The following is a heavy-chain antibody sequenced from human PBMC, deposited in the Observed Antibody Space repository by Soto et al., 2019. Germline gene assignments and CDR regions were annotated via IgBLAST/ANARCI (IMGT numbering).Heavy chain of an antibody. V-gene: IGHV3-53*01. CDR1: GFTISGNY. J-gene: IGHJ5*02. CDR3: ATGLTLPVRPSFDT. Sequence: EVQLVESGGGLIQPGGSLRLSCAASGFTISGNYITWVRQAPGKGLEWVSVILSGDNTFYSDSVKGRFTISRDSSKNTVYLQMNRLRGDDTAVYFCATGLTLPVRPSFDTWGQGTLLTVSS. CDR2: ILSGDNT. D-gene: IGHD2-21*02.